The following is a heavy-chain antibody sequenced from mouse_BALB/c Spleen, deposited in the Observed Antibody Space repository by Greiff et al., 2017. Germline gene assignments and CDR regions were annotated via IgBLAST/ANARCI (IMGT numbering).Heavy chain of an antibody. CDR1: GFTFSSFG. V-gene: IGHV5-17*02. D-gene: IGHD4-1*01. J-gene: IGHJ4*01. CDR3: ARWDVYYAMDY. Sequence: EVKLMESGGGLVQPGGSRKLSCAASGFTFSSFGMHWVRQAPEKGLEWVAYISSGSSTIYYADTVKGRFTISRDNPKNTLFLHMTSLRSEDTAMYYCARWDVYYAMDYWGQGTSVTVSS. CDR2: ISSGSSTI.